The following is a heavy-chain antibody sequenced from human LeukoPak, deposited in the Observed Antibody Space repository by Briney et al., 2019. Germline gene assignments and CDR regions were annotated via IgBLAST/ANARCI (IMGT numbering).Heavy chain of an antibody. CDR2: VYYGGGK. CDR3: AKGSYQRGWFDP. V-gene: IGHV4-59*11. Sequence: PSETLSLTCSVSGVSISSQYWSWIRQPPGRGLEWIGYVYYGGGKNYNPSLQSRMTTSADTTNNQFSLHLTSVTAADTAFYYCAKGSYQRGWFDPWGQGVLVTVSS. CDR1: GVSISSQY. J-gene: IGHJ5*02. D-gene: IGHD2-2*01.